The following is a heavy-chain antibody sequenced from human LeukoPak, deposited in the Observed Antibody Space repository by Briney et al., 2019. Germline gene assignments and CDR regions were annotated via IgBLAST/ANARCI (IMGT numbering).Heavy chain of an antibody. J-gene: IGHJ4*02. CDR1: VFTFSSYS. D-gene: IGHD4-17*01. CDR3: ARDREGDYGSLYY. CDR2: ISSSSSTI. V-gene: IGHV3-48*01. Sequence: PGGSLRLSCAASVFTFSSYSMNWVRQAPWKGLEWISYISSSSSTIYYADSVKGRFTISRDNAKNSLYLQMNSLRAEDTAVYYCARDREGDYGSLYYWGQGTLVTVSS.